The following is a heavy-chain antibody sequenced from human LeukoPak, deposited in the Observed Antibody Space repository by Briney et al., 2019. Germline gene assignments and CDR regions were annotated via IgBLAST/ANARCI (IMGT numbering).Heavy chain of an antibody. CDR1: GGSISSGGYY. V-gene: IGHV4-31*03. CDR2: IYYSGST. Sequence: SETLSLTCTVSGGSISSGGYYWSWIRQHPGKGLEWIGYIYYSGSTYYNPSLKSRVTISVDRSKNQFSLKLSSVTAADTAVYYCARAQGDYDSSGYPYYYGMDVWGQGTTVTVSS. D-gene: IGHD3-22*01. CDR3: ARAQGDYDSSGYPYYYGMDV. J-gene: IGHJ6*02.